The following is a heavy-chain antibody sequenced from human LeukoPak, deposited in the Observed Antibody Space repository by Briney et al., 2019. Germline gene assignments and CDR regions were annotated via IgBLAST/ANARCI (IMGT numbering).Heavy chain of an antibody. D-gene: IGHD6-13*01. V-gene: IGHV1-3*01. CDR2: INAGNGNT. CDR3: ARDIDRVFNWFDP. Sequence: ASVKVSCKASGYIFTSYAMHWVRQAPGQRLEWMGWINAGNGNTKYSQKSQGRVTITRDTSASTVYMELSSLRSEDTAVYYCARDIDRVFNWFDPWGQGTLVTVSS. J-gene: IGHJ5*02. CDR1: GYIFTSYA.